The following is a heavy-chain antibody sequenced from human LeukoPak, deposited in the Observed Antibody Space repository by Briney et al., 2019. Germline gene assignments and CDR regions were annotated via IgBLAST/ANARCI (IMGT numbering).Heavy chain of an antibody. V-gene: IGHV3-30*02. J-gene: IGHJ4*02. D-gene: IGHD6-19*01. CDR1: GFTFSSYG. CDR3: AKRSAESSGYFDY. Sequence: HPGGSLRLSCAASGFTFSSYGMHWVRQAPGKGLEWVAFIRYDGSNKYYADSVKGRFTISRDNSKNTLYLQMNSLRAEDTAVYYCAKRSAESSGYFDYWGQGTLVTVSS. CDR2: IRYDGSNK.